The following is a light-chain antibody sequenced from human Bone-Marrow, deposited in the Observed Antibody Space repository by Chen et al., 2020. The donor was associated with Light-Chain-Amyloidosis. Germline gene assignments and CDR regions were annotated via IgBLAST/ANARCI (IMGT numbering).Light chain of an antibody. Sequence: EIVLTQSPGTLSLSPGEGANLSCRASQTICSNYLTWYQQKFGQAPRLLIYGSSSRATGIPDRFTGRGSGTDFTLTISRLEPEDFAVYYCQQYGTSPLTFGGGTKVEIK. J-gene: IGKJ4*01. CDR1: QTICSNY. V-gene: IGKV3-20*01. CDR3: QQYGTSPLT. CDR2: GSS.